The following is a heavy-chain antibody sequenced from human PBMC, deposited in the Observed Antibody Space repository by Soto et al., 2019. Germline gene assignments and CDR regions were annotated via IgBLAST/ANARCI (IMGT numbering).Heavy chain of an antibody. CDR2: SSATGSGT. CDR3: AKDRRAGGNYGFYSDF. CDR1: GFTFRSYG. Sequence: GGSLRLSCAASGFTFRSYGMTWVRQAPGKGLEWVSFSSATGSGTYYADSVKGRFTISRDNSKNTLYLQMTSLRADDTAVYYCAKDRRAGGNYGFYSDFWGQGALVTVSS. D-gene: IGHD1-7*01. V-gene: IGHV3-23*01. J-gene: IGHJ4*02.